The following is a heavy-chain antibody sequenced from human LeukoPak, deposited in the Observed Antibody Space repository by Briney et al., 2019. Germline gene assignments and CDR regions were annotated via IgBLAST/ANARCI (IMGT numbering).Heavy chain of an antibody. CDR3: ARSPYYYDSNFDY. J-gene: IGHJ4*02. Sequence: GGSLRLSCAASGFTFSSYAVHWVRQAPGMGLDWVAVISYDISNKNYADSVKGRFTISRDNSKNTLYLQMNSLRAEDTAVYYCARSPYYYDSNFDYWGQGTLVTVSS. CDR2: ISYDISNK. D-gene: IGHD3-22*01. CDR1: GFTFSSYA. V-gene: IGHV3-30-3*01.